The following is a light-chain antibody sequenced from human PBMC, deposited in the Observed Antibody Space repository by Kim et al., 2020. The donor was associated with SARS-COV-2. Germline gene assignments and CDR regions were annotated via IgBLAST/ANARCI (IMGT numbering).Light chain of an antibody. CDR2: EGS. CDR1: RSDVGSYNL. J-gene: IGLJ2*01. V-gene: IGLV2-23*03. Sequence: SITISCTGTRSDVGSYNLVSWYQQHPGKAPKLMIYEGSKRPSGVSNRFSGSKSGNTASLTISGLQAEDEADYYCCSYAGSSTFVVFGGGTQLTVL. CDR3: CSYAGSSTFVV.